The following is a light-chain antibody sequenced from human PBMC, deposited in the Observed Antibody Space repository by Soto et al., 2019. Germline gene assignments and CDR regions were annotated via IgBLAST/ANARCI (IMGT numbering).Light chain of an antibody. Sequence: EIVMTQSPATLSVSPGERATLSCRASQSVSSNLAWYQQKAGQAPRLLIYGASTRASGIPARFSGSGSGTEFTLTISSLQSEDFAVYYYQQYENWPPKCTFGQGTKLEIK. V-gene: IGKV3-15*01. CDR1: QSVSSN. CDR2: GAS. J-gene: IGKJ2*02. CDR3: QQYENWPPKCT.